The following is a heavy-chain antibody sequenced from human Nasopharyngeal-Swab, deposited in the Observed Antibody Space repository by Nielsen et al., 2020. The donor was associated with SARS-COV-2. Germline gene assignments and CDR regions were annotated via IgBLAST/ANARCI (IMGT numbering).Heavy chain of an antibody. V-gene: IGHV3-21*01. CDR1: GFTFSSYS. J-gene: IGHJ4*02. Sequence: GESLKISCAASGFTFSSYSMNWVRQAPGKGLEWVSSISSSSSYIYYADSVQGRFTISRDNAKNSLYLQMNSLRAEDTAVYYCARGDRSGSYYPDYWGQGTLVTVSS. CDR3: ARGDRSGSYYPDY. CDR2: ISSSSSYI. D-gene: IGHD3-10*01.